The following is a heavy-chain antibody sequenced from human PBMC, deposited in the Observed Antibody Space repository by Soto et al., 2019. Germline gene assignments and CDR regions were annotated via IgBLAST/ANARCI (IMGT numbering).Heavy chain of an antibody. D-gene: IGHD3-16*02. CDR2: ISGSGGRT. Sequence: EVQLLESGGGLVQPGGSLRLSCAASGFTFSSYAMSWVRQAPGKGLEWVSAISGSGGRTYYADSVKGRFTISRNNFKNLRYLKVNSLRAEDTAVYYCADYDYVWGSYRYSLGGEYWGQETLVTVSS. J-gene: IGHJ4*02. CDR3: ADYDYVWGSYRYSLGGEY. CDR1: GFTFSSYA. V-gene: IGHV3-23*01.